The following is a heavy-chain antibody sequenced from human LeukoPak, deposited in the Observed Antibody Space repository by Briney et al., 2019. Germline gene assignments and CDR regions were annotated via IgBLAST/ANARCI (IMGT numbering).Heavy chain of an antibody. Sequence: GGSLRLSCAASGFTFSGYAMTWVRQAPGKGLEWVSAISGRGDASYYAESVKGRFTISRDNSKSTMYLQMNSLRAEDTAVYYCANAPPDKWEYYYGMDVWGKGTTVTVSS. D-gene: IGHD1-26*01. CDR3: ANAPPDKWEYYYGMDV. CDR1: GFTFSGYA. CDR2: ISGRGDAS. J-gene: IGHJ6*04. V-gene: IGHV3-23*01.